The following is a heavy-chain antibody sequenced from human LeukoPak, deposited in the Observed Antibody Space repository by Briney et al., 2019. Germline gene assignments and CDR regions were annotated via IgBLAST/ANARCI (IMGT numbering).Heavy chain of an antibody. J-gene: IGHJ4*02. CDR1: RFTFSTYW. CDR3: ARGLGGYNGYAFDY. V-gene: IGHV3-74*01. Sequence: GGSLRLSCAASRFTFSTYWMHWVRHAPGKGLVWVSRINNDGSITNYADSVKGRFTISRDNAKSTLYLQMNSLRAEDSAVCYCARGLGGYNGYAFDYWGQGSLVTVSS. D-gene: IGHD5-12*01. CDR2: INNDGSIT.